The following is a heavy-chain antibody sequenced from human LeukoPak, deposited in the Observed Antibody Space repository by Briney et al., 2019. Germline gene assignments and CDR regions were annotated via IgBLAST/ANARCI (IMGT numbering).Heavy chain of an antibody. CDR1: GYTFTSYC. J-gene: IGHJ3*02. CDR3: ARDSQLLWFGELLPLGAFDI. CDR2: ISAYNGNT. V-gene: IGHV1-18*01. D-gene: IGHD3-10*01. Sequence: ASVKVSCKAYGYTFTSYCISWVRQAPGQGLEWMGWISAYNGNTNYAKKLQGRVTMTTDTSTSTAYMELRSLRSDDTAVYYCARDSQLLWFGELLPLGAFDIWGQGTMVTVSS.